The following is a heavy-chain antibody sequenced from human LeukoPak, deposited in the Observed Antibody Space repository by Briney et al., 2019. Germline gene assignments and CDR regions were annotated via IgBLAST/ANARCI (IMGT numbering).Heavy chain of an antibody. J-gene: IGHJ4*02. CDR2: ISGSGGST. V-gene: IGHV3-23*01. Sequence: RGSLRLSCAASGFTFSSYAMSWVRQAPGKGLEWVSAISGSGGSTYYADSVKGRFTISRDNSKNTLYLQMNSLRAEDTALYYCATYYDSSGYFNYWGQGTLVTVSS. D-gene: IGHD3-22*01. CDR3: ATYYDSSGYFNY. CDR1: GFTFSSYA.